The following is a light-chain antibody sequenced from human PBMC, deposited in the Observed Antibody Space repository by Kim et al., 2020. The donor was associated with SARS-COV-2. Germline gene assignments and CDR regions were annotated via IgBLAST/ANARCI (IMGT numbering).Light chain of an antibody. V-gene: IGLV3-21*04. CDR3: QVWDSGSDHWV. CDR1: DIGTKS. CDR2: YDT. J-gene: IGLJ3*02. Sequence: APGKTATITCGGDDIGTKSVHWYQQKPGRAPVLVIYYDTDRPSGIPERFSASNSGNTATLTVSRVEAGDEADYYCQVWDSGSDHWVFGGGTQLTVL.